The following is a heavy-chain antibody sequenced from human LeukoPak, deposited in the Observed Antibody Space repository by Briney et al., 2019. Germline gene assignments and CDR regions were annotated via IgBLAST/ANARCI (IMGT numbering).Heavy chain of an antibody. D-gene: IGHD1-26*01. CDR2: ISAYNGNT. J-gene: IGHJ3*02. Sequence: ASVKVSCKASGYTFTSFGFNWMRQAPGQGLEWMGWISAYNGNTNYAQKLQGRVTMTTDTSTSTAYMELRSLRSDDTAVYYCASPKSGSYAFDIWGQGTMVTVSS. CDR3: ASPKSGSYAFDI. CDR1: GYTFTSFG. V-gene: IGHV1-18*01.